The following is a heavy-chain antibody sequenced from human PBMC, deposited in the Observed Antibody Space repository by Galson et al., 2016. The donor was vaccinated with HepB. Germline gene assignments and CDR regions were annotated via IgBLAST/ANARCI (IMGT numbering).Heavy chain of an antibody. CDR2: IRRNTYGGTT. V-gene: IGHV3-49*03. J-gene: IGHJ4*02. CDR3: SRDLTYDYDSSGYSTIDY. D-gene: IGHD3-22*01. CDR1: GFTFGDYA. Sequence: SLRLSCAASGFTFGDYAMSWFRQAPGKGLEWVGFIRRNTYGGTTEYAASVKGRFTISRDDSKSIAYLQMNNLKTEDTAVYYCSRDLTYDYDSSGYSTIDYWGQGTLVTVSS.